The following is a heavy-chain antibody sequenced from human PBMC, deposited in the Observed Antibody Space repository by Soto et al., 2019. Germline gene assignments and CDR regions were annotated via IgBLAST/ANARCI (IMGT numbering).Heavy chain of an antibody. D-gene: IGHD6-13*01. V-gene: IGHV3-64D*06. CDR3: VRDRIAAAGTADY. CDR2: ISSNGGST. J-gene: IGHJ4*02. CDR1: GFTFSSYA. Sequence: GGSLRLSCSASGFTFSSYAMHWVRQAPGKGLEYVSAISSNGGSTYYADSVKGRFTISRDNSKNTLYLQMSSLRAEDTAVYYCVRDRIAAAGTADYWGQGTLVTVSS.